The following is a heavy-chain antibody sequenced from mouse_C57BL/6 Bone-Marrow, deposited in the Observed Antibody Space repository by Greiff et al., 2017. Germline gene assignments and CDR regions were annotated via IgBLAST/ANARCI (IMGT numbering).Heavy chain of an antibody. D-gene: IGHD1-1*01. J-gene: IGHJ2*01. CDR2: VYPGSGST. CDR3: ARRYYGPDY. CDR1: GYTFTSYW. Sequence: QVQLQQPGAELVKPGASVKMSCKASGYTFTSYWITWVKQRPGQGLEWIGNVYPGSGSTNYNEKFKSKATLTVDTSSSTAYMQLSSLTSEDSAVYSCARRYYGPDYWGQGTTLTVSS. V-gene: IGHV1-55*01.